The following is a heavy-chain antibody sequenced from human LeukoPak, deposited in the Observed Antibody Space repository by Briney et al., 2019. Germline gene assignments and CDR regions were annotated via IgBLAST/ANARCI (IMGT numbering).Heavy chain of an antibody. V-gene: IGHV3-33*01. CDR2: IWYDGSNK. Sequence: PGRSLRLSCAASGFTFSSYGMHWVRQAPGKGLEWVAVIWYDGSNKYYADSVKGRFTISRDNSKNTLYLQMNSLRAEDTAVYYCARWGDLGDYFDYWGQGTLVTVSS. J-gene: IGHJ4*02. D-gene: IGHD2-21*02. CDR3: ARWGDLGDYFDY. CDR1: GFTFSSYG.